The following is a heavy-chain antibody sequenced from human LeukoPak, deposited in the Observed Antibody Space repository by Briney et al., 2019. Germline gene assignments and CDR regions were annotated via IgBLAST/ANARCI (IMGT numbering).Heavy chain of an antibody. V-gene: IGHV3-11*04. CDR1: GFTFSDRY. D-gene: IGHD5-12*01. CDR2: ISPSADNI. CDR3: VTESGWLFDY. J-gene: IGHJ4*02. Sequence: PGGSLILSCVAAGFTFSDRYMSWIRQAPGKGMEWVAYISPSADNIHYADSVKGRFTISRDNARNSLFLQMNGLKAEDTAVYYCVTESGWLFDYWGQGTLVTVSS.